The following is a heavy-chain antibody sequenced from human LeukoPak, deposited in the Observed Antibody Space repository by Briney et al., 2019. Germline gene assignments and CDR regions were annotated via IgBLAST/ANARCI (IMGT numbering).Heavy chain of an antibody. CDR3: ARETYYDFWSGSGAFDI. CDR1: GGSISSGGHS. J-gene: IGHJ3*02. D-gene: IGHD3-3*01. V-gene: IGHV4-39*07. Sequence: PSETLSLTCTVSGGSISSGGHSWSWIRQPPGKGLEWIGEIYHSGSTNYNPSLKSRVTISVDKSKNQFSLKLSSVTAADTAVYYCARETYYDFWSGSGAFDIWGQGTMVTVSS. CDR2: IYHSGST.